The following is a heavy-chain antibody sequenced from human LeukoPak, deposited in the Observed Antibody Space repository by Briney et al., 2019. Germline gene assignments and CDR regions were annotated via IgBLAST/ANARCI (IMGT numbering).Heavy chain of an antibody. V-gene: IGHV3-53*01. CDR3: ARGGAVAAEPFDY. CDR2: IYSGGST. J-gene: IGHJ4*02. CDR1: GFTVSSNY. Sequence: GGSLRFSCAASGFTVSSNYMSWVRQAPGKGLEWVSVIYSGGSTYYADSVEGRFTISRDNSKNTLYLQMNSLRAEDTAVYYCARGGAVAAEPFDYWGQGTLVTVSS. D-gene: IGHD6-19*01.